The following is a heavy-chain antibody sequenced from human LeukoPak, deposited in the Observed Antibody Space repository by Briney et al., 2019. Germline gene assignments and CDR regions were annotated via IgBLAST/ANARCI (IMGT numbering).Heavy chain of an antibody. CDR2: ISYDGSNK. Sequence: PGGSLRLSCAASGFTFSNYSMNWVRQAPGKGLEWVAVISYDGSNKYYADSVNGRFTISRDNSKNTLYLQMDNLRPDDTAIYYCAGIAVAGLYWGQGTLVTVSS. V-gene: IGHV3-30*03. J-gene: IGHJ4*02. CDR1: GFTFSNYS. D-gene: IGHD6-19*01. CDR3: AGIAVAGLY.